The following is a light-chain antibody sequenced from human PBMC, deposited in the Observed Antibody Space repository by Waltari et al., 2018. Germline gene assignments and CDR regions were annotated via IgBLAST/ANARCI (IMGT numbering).Light chain of an antibody. J-gene: IGKJ4*01. V-gene: IGKV4-1*01. CDR3: QQYYSTPLT. Sequence: DIVMTQSPDSLAVSLGERATINCKSSQSVLYSSKNKKYFACYQQKPGQPPKLLIYWAATRESGVPDRFSGSVSGTDFTLTIISLQAEXXXVYYCQQYYSTPLTFGGGTKVEIK. CDR1: QSVLYSSKNKKY. CDR2: WAA.